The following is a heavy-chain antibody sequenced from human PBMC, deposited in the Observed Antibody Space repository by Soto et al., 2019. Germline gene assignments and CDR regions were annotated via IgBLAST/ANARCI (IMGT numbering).Heavy chain of an antibody. V-gene: IGHV1-18*01. J-gene: IGHJ4*02. CDR1: GYTFTSYG. CDR2: ISAYNGNT. D-gene: IGHD3-9*01. CDR3: ARARPMYYDILTGYYKDGEY. Sequence: QVQLVQSGAEVKKPGASVKVSCKASGYTFTSYGISWVRQAPGQGLEWMGWISAYNGNTNYAQKLQGRVTMTTDTSTSTAYMELRSLRSDETAVYYCARARPMYYDILTGYYKDGEYWGQGTLVTVSS.